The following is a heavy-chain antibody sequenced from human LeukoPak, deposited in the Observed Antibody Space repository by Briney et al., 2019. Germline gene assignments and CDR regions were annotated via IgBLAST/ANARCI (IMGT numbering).Heavy chain of an antibody. J-gene: IGHJ4*02. Sequence: GRSLRLSCAASGFTFSSYGMHWVRQAPGKGLEWVAVIWYDGSNKYYADSVKGRFTISRDNSKNTLYLQMNSLRAEDTAVYYCARDYADYDYPKGVFDYWGQGTLVTVSS. CDR2: IWYDGSNK. CDR1: GFTFSSYG. CDR3: ARDYADYDYPKGVFDY. V-gene: IGHV3-33*01. D-gene: IGHD3-3*01.